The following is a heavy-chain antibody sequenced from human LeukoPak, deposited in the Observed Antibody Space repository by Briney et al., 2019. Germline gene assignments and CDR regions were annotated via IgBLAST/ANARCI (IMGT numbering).Heavy chain of an antibody. J-gene: IGHJ4*02. CDR1: GFTFSSYG. D-gene: IGHD2-15*01. V-gene: IGHV3-30*02. CDR3: AKVGGYCSTTGCYFDY. CDR2: IRYDGSNK. Sequence: GGSLRLSCAASGFTFSSYGMHWVRQAPSKGLEWVAFIRYDGSNKYYADSVKGRFTISRDNSKNTLYLQMNSLRAEDTAVYYCAKVGGYCSTTGCYFDYWGQGTLVTVSS.